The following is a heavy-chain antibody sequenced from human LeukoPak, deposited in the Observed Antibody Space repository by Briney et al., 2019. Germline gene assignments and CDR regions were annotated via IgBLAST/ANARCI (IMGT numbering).Heavy chain of an antibody. J-gene: IGHJ4*02. V-gene: IGHV3-30*18. CDR3: AKDGPYGNHEIDY. Sequence: GGSLRLSCAASEFTFSNYGIHWVRPAPGKGLEWVAIISYDGSSKYYANSVKGRFTISRDNSKNTLYLQMNSLRPEDTAVYYCAKDGPYGNHEIDYWGQGTLVIVSS. CDR2: ISYDGSSK. CDR1: EFTFSNYG. D-gene: IGHD4-17*01.